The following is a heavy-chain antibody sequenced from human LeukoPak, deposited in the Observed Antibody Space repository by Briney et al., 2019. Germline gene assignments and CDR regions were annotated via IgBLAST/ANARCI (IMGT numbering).Heavy chain of an antibody. V-gene: IGHV3-9*01. CDR2: IHWNSANT. Sequence: GGSLRLSCAASGFNFDDYAMHWVRQPPGKGLEWVSGIHWNSANTGYADSVKGRFTISRDNAKNSLYLQMNSLRAEDTAVYWCGGDYWGQGTLVTVSS. J-gene: IGHJ4*02. CDR1: GFNFDDYA. CDR3: GGDY.